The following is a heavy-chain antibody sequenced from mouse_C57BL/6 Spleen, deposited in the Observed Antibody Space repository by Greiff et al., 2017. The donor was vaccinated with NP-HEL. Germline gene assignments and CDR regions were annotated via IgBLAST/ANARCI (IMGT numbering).Heavy chain of an antibody. J-gene: IGHJ3*01. V-gene: IGHV1-76*01. CDR3: AREGMVTGFAY. D-gene: IGHD2-2*01. CDR1: GYTFTDYY. CDR2: IYHGSGNT. Sequence: QVQLQQSGAELVRPGASVKLSCKASGYTFTDYYINWVKQRPGQGLEWIARIYHGSGNTYYNEKFKGKATLTAEKSSSTAYMQLSSLTSEDSAVYFCAREGMVTGFAYWGQGTLVTVSA.